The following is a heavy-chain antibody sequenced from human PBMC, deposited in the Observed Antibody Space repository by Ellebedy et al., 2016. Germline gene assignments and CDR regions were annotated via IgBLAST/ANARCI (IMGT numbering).Heavy chain of an antibody. Sequence: GGSLRLSCAASGFTFTSYAMHWVRQAPGKGLEWVAVTSYDGSDKYHADSVKGRFTISRDNSKNTVYLQMNSLRAEDTAVYYCARDKGAGYCSGGNCYSFDYWGQGTLVTVSS. D-gene: IGHD2-15*01. V-gene: IGHV3-30*04. CDR1: GFTFTSYA. CDR2: TSYDGSDK. CDR3: ARDKGAGYCSGGNCYSFDY. J-gene: IGHJ4*02.